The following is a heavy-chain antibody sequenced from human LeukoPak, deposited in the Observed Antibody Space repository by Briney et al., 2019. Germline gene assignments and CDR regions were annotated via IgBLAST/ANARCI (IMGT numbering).Heavy chain of an antibody. J-gene: IGHJ4*02. V-gene: IGHV4-31*03. Sequence: PSETLSLTCTVSGGSISSGGYYWSWIRQHPGKGLEWIGYIYYSGSTYYNPSLKSRVTISVDTSKNQFSLKLSSVTAADTAVYYCARGARQPLFDYWGQGTLVTVSS. CDR1: GGSISSGGYY. CDR2: IYYSGST. CDR3: ARGARQPLFDY.